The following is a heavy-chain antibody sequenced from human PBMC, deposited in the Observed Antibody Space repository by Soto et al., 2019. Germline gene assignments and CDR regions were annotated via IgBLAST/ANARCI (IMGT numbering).Heavy chain of an antibody. J-gene: IGHJ6*02. CDR1: GFSFDDYA. D-gene: IGHD3-10*01. CDR2: INWNSGSI. Sequence: PGGSLRLSCAASGFSFDDYAIHWVRQAPGKGLEWVSSINWNSGSIGYADSVKGRFTISRDNAKTSLYLQINSLRVEDTALYYCAKDRGSGSYAANYYYYGMDVWGQGTTVTVSS. V-gene: IGHV3-9*01. CDR3: AKDRGSGSYAANYYYYGMDV.